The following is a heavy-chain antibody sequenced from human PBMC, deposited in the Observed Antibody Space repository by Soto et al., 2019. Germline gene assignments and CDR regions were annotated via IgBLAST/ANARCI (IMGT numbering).Heavy chain of an antibody. CDR2: VWHDGSEK. Sequence: QVQLVESGGGVVQPGRSLRLSCTTSGFTFSKCGMHWVRQAPGKGLEWVAVVWHDGSEKYYADSVKGRFTISRDNSKNTLYLEMNDLRAEDTALYYCARWGIGPIGGSDYWGQGTLVTVSS. CDR3: ARWGIGPIGGSDY. V-gene: IGHV3-33*01. CDR1: GFTFSKCG. D-gene: IGHD3-16*01. J-gene: IGHJ4*02.